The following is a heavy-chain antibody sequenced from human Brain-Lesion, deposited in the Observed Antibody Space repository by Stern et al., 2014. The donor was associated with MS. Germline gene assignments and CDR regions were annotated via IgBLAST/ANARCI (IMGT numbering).Heavy chain of an antibody. D-gene: IGHD2-2*01. CDR2: IFNSGST. J-gene: IGHJ6*02. CDR1: GGSISSGGYY. Sequence: VQLVESGPGLVKPSQTLSLSCTVSGGSISSGGYYWSWIRQPAGKGLEWIGRIFNSGSTRYNPSLKSRVTISIDTSKNQFSLRLNPMTAADTAVYYCARGRVVPGFQYYATDVWGQGTTVIVSS. V-gene: IGHV4-61*02. CDR3: ARGRVVPGFQYYATDV.